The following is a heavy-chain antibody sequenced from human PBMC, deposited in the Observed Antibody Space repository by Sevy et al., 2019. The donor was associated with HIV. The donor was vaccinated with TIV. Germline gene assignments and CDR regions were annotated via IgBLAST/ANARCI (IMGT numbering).Heavy chain of an antibody. V-gene: IGHV3-23*01. CDR1: GFTFSSYA. CDR2: IGGSGVST. CDR3: TTEWYYYDGTANDSFEM. J-gene: IGHJ3*02. Sequence: GVSLRLSCAASGFTFSSYAMTWVRQAPGKGLEWVSGIGGSGVSTFYADSVRGRSTVSSDNLNKMLFLQMNNLRAEDTAVYFCTTEWYYYDGTANDSFEMWGQGTLVTVSS. D-gene: IGHD3-22*01.